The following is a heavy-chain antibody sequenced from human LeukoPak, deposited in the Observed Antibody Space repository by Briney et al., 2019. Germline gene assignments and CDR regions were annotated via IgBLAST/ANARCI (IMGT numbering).Heavy chain of an antibody. CDR2: IYTSGST. CDR1: GGSISSGGYY. CDR3: ARDRGFYGGNSAGSFFDY. Sequence: SETLSLTCTVSGGSISSGGYYWSWIRQPAGKGLEWIGRIYTSGSTNYNPSLKSRVTMSVDTSKNQFSLKLSSVTAADTAVYYCARDRGFYGGNSAGSFFDYWGQGTLVTVSS. J-gene: IGHJ4*02. V-gene: IGHV4-61*02. D-gene: IGHD4-23*01.